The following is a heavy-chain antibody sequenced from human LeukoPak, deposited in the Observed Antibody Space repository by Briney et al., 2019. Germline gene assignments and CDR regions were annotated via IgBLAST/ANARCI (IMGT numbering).Heavy chain of an antibody. V-gene: IGHV3-9*01. Sequence: GGSLRLSCAASGFTFDDYAMHWVRQAPGKGLEWVSGISWNSGSIGYADSVKGRFTISRDNAKNSLYLQMNSLRAEDTALYYCAKDHQWLAVFDYWGQGILVTVSS. CDR1: GFTFDDYA. D-gene: IGHD6-19*01. J-gene: IGHJ4*02. CDR3: AKDHQWLAVFDY. CDR2: ISWNSGSI.